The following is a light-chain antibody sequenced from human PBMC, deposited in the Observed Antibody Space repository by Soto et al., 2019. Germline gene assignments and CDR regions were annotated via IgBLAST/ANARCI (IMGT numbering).Light chain of an antibody. V-gene: IGKV1-33*01. CDR2: DAS. Sequence: DIQMTQSPSSLSASVGDRVRMTCQASQDINKNLIWYQQKPGKAPKLLIYDASDLETGVPSRFSGSGSGTGFTFTISSLQPEDFATCYCQQYESLPLTFGQGTRLEI. J-gene: IGKJ5*01. CDR1: QDINKN. CDR3: QQYESLPLT.